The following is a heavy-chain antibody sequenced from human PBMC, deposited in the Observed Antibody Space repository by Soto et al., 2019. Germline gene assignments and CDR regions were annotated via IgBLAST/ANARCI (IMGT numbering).Heavy chain of an antibody. Sequence: QVQLVESGGGVVQPGRSLRLSCAASGFIFSNYVMYWVRQAPGKGLEWVAFMSYDGTTKSYADSVKGRFTISRDNSQNTLYLQMNRLRPEDTGVYSCAREVLWSRYFDYWGQGTLVTVSS. J-gene: IGHJ4*02. V-gene: IGHV3-30*04. CDR2: MSYDGTTK. D-gene: IGHD3-10*01. CDR3: AREVLWSRYFDY. CDR1: GFIFSNYV.